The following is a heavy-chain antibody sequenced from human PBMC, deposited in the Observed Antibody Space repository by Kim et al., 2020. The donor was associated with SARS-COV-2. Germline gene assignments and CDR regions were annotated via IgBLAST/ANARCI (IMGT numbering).Heavy chain of an antibody. Sequence: SETLSLTCTVSGGSISSGGYYWSWIRQHPGKGLEWIGYIYYSGSTYYNPSLKSRVTISVDTSKNQFSLKLSSVTAADTAVYYCARARFRATVGYQLPSLFDYWGQGTLVTVSS. CDR1: GGSISSGGYY. V-gene: IGHV4-31*03. CDR2: IYYSGST. J-gene: IGHJ4*02. CDR3: ARARFRATVGYQLPSLFDY. D-gene: IGHD2-2*01.